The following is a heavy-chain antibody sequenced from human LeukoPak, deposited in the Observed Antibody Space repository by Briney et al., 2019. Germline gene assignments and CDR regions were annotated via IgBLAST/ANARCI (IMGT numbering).Heavy chain of an antibody. CDR1: GFTFNNYA. CDR3: AKDTTVIREITRGGAFDV. D-gene: IGHD3-10*01. J-gene: IGHJ3*01. V-gene: IGHV3-23*01. Sequence: PGGSLRLSCAASGFTFNNYAMNWVRQVPGQGLEWVPAISGDNTRTYYADSVKGWFTISRDNSNNTLFLHMNSLRVEDTAIYYCAKDTTVIREITRGGAFDVWGQGRVVTVSS. CDR2: ISGDNTRT.